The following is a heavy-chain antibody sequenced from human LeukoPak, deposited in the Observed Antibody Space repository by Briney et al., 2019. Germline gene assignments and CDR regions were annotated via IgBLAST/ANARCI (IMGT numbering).Heavy chain of an antibody. J-gene: IGHJ4*02. D-gene: IGHD6-19*01. V-gene: IGHV2-70*01. CDR2: IDWDDDK. CDR1: GFSLSTSGMC. CDR3: ARSKIAVAAFDY. Sequence: SGPALVNPTQTLTLTCTFSGFSLSTSGMCVSWIRQPPGKALEWLALIDWDDDKYYSTSLKTRLTISMDTSKNQVVLTMTNMDPVDTATYYCARSKIAVAAFDYWGQGTLVTVSS.